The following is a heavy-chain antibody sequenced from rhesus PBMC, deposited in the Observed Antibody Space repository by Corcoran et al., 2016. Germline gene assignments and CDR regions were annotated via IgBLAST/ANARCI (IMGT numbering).Heavy chain of an antibody. J-gene: IGHJ4*01. D-gene: IGHD5-24*01. CDR2: ISGSSRST. Sequence: QVQLQESGPGLVKPSETLSLTCAVSGGSFSGYYWCWLRQPPGKGLEWSGYISGSSRSTDYNPSLKSRVTISTDTSKNQFSLKLSSVTAADTAVYYCARNGRYSGYSYFDYWGQGVLVTVSS. CDR1: GGSFSGYY. V-gene: IGHV4-165*01. CDR3: ARNGRYSGYSYFDY.